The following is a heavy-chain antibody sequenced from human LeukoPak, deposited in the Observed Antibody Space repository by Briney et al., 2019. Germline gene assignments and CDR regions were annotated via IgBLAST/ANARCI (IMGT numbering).Heavy chain of an antibody. CDR3: ARREGSSSRHFDY. CDR1: GYSFTTYW. V-gene: IGHV5-51*01. J-gene: IGHJ4*02. Sequence: GESLKISCKVSGYSFTTYWIGWVRQMPGKGLEWMGIIYPGDSDTRYSPSFQGQVTISADKSISTAYLQWSSLKASDTAMYYCARREGSSSRHFDYWGQGTLVTVSS. D-gene: IGHD6-6*01. CDR2: IYPGDSDT.